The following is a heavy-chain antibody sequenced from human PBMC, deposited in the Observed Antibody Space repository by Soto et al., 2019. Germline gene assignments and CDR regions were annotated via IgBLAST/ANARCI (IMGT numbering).Heavy chain of an antibody. Sequence: QVQLVESGGGVVQPGGSLRLSCAASGFTFSSYAMHWVRQAPGKGLEWVAGISYDGRNKFSADSVKGRFTISRDNSQNTLYIQMNSLRPEDTAVYYCAKETSRFAVPPALDYWGQGTLVTVS. D-gene: IGHD2-2*01. CDR2: ISYDGRNK. J-gene: IGHJ4*02. CDR1: GFTFSSYA. CDR3: AKETSRFAVPPALDY. V-gene: IGHV3-30*18.